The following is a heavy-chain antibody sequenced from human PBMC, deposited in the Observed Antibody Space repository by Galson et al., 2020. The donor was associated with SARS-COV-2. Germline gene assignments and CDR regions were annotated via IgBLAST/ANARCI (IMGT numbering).Heavy chain of an antibody. CDR2: IEPSDSYS. V-gene: IGHV5-10-1*01. D-gene: IGHD5-12*01. J-gene: IGHJ3*02. CDR1: GYNFTTYW. Sequence: HGESLKISCKGSGYNFTTYWITWVRQMPGKGLEWMGKIEPSDSYSNYSPSFQGRVTMSDDESKSTAYLQWSSVQASDTAMYYCARHSMLGDSGYGRLNAFDIWGQGTMVTVS. CDR3: ARHSMLGDSGYGRLNAFDI.